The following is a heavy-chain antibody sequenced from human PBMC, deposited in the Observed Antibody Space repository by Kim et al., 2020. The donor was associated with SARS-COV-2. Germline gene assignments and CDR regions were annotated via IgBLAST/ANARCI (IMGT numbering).Heavy chain of an antibody. D-gene: IGHD3-10*01. J-gene: IGHJ6*04. CDR1: GFTFSNAW. CDR3: TTDRGSGSYRYYYYYGMDL. CDR2: IKSKTDGGTT. Sequence: GGSLRLSCAASGFTFSNAWMSWVRQAPGKGLEWVGRIKSKTDGGTTDYAAPVKGRFTISRDDSKNTLYLQMNSLKTEDTAVYYCTTDRGSGSYRYYYYYGMDLWRKGTTVTDTS. V-gene: IGHV3-15*01.